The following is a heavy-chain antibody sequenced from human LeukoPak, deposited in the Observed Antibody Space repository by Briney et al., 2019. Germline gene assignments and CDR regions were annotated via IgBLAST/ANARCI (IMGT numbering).Heavy chain of an antibody. D-gene: IGHD3-22*01. J-gene: IGHJ4*02. CDR3: ARSDYLDSSAYYHGLFDY. CDR1: GDSISGYY. CDR2: IYYSGST. V-gene: IGHV4-59*08. Sequence: SETLSLTCTVSGDSISGYYWSWIRQPPGKGLEWIGWIYYSGSTTYSPSLRGRVTISVDTSKSQVSLTLSSVTAADTAVYYCARSDYLDSSAYYHGLFDYWGQGTLVTVSS.